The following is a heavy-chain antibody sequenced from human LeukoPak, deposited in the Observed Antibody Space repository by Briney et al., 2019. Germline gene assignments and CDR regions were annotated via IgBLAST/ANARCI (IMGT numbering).Heavy chain of an antibody. Sequence: GGSLRLSCAASGFTVSSTYMSWVRQAPGKGLEWVSVIYSGGSTYYADSVKGRFTISRDNSKNTLYLQMNSLRAEDTAVYYCARGRDSSSWFFDYWGQGTLVTVSS. J-gene: IGHJ4*02. CDR2: IYSGGST. V-gene: IGHV3-53*01. CDR3: ARGRDSSSWFFDY. D-gene: IGHD6-13*01. CDR1: GFTVSSTY.